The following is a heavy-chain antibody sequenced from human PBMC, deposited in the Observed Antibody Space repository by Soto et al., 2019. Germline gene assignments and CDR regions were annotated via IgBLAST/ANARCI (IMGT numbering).Heavy chain of an antibody. CDR3: ARVGPWVPYYYDSSPYTFENWFDP. CDR2: IYHVGST. J-gene: IGHJ5*02. CDR1: GYSISSGYY. V-gene: IGHV4-38-2*01. Sequence: SETLSLTCAVSGYSISSGYYWGWLRQPPGKGLEWIGSIYHVGSTYSNPSLNCRVTLSIDMTNNHVSLILNYVTAADTAVYYCARVGPWVPYYYDSSPYTFENWFDPWGQGTLVTVSS. D-gene: IGHD3-22*01.